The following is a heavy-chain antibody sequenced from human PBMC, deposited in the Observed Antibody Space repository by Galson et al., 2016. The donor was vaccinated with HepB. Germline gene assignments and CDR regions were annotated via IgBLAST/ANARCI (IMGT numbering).Heavy chain of an antibody. Sequence: ETLSLTCAVSGASITSTKWWTWVRQPPGKGLEWIGEIYDSGTTNYNPSLKSRVTMSVDTSKNQFSLRLTSVTAADTAIYYCARLGRDYGVPHRIDFWGQGTLVTVSS. D-gene: IGHD4-17*01. CDR3: ARLGRDYGVPHRIDF. V-gene: IGHV4-4*02. J-gene: IGHJ4*02. CDR1: GASITSTKW. CDR2: IYDSGTT.